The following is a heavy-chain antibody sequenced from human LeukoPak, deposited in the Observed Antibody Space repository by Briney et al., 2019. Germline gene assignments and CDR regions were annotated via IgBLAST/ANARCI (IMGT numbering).Heavy chain of an antibody. CDR3: ARGGSMVRGVIINYFGY. CDR1: GGSISSGGYY. J-gene: IGHJ4*02. V-gene: IGHV4-31*03. D-gene: IGHD3-10*01. CDR2: IYYSGST. Sequence: SETLSLTCTVSGGSISSGGYYWSWIRQHPGKGLEWIGYIYYSGSTYYNPSLKSRVTISVDTSKNQFSLKLSSVTAADTAVYYCARGGSMVRGVIINYFGYWGQGTLVTVSS.